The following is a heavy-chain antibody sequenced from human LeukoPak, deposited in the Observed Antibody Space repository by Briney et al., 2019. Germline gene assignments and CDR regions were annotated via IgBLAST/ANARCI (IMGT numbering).Heavy chain of an antibody. V-gene: IGHV4-38-2*01. CDR1: GYSISSGYY. Sequence: SETLSLTCAVSGYSISSGYYWGWIRQPPGKGLEWIGSIYHSGSTYYNPSLKSRVTISVDTSKNQFSLKLSSATAADTAVYYCARQGGYSGYDDPHYYYYMDVWGKGTTVTVSS. CDR3: ARQGGYSGYDDPHYYYYMDV. J-gene: IGHJ6*03. CDR2: IYHSGST. D-gene: IGHD5-12*01.